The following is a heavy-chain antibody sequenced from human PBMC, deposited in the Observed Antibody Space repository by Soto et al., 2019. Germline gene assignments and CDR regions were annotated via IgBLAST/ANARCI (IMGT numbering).Heavy chain of an antibody. V-gene: IGHV1-69*12. D-gene: IGHD2-15*01. Sequence: QVQLVQSGAEVKKPGSSVKVSCKASGGTFSSYAISWVRQAPGQGLEWMGGIIPIFGTANYAQKFQGRVTITADESTSTAYMELSSLRSEDTAVYYCVRPIVVVVAATVVDYYGMDVWGQGTTVTVSS. CDR1: GGTFSSYA. J-gene: IGHJ6*02. CDR3: VRPIVVVVAATVVDYYGMDV. CDR2: IIPIFGTA.